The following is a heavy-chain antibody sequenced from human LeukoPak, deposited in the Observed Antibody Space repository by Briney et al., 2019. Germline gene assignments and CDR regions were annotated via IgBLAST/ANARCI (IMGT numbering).Heavy chain of an antibody. V-gene: IGHV4-4*07. CDR2: IYTSGST. Sequence: SETLSLTCAVSGGSISSYYWSWIRQPAGKGLEWIGRIYTSGSTNYNPSLKSRVTMSVDTSKNQFSLKLSSVTAADTAAYYCAREAGYSSSWYATGYYYYYMDVWGKGTTVTVSS. CDR1: GGSISSYY. J-gene: IGHJ6*03. D-gene: IGHD6-13*01. CDR3: AREAGYSSSWYATGYYYYYMDV.